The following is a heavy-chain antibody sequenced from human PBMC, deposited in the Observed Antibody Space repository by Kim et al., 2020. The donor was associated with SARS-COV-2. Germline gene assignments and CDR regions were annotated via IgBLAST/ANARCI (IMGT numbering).Heavy chain of an antibody. J-gene: IGHJ4*02. CDR3: ARGSGLGTPFDY. Sequence: YYNPALKSRIPISVDTSKTQVSLNLSSVTAADTAVYYCARGSGLGTPFDYWGQGSLVTVSS. D-gene: IGHD3-9*01. V-gene: IGHV4-30-2*05.